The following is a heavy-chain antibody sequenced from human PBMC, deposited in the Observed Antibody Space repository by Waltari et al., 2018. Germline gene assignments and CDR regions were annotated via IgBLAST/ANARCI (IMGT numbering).Heavy chain of an antibody. V-gene: IGHV3-23*01. CDR2: ISGSGGST. Sequence: EVQLLESGGGLVQPGGSLRLSCAASGFTFSSYAMSWVRQAPGRGLEWVSAISGSGGSTYYADSVKGRFTISRDNAKNTLYLQRNSLRAEDTAVYYCAKDPGSGWELLGDWFDPWGQGTLVTVSS. CDR1: GFTFSSYA. D-gene: IGHD1-26*01. J-gene: IGHJ5*02. CDR3: AKDPGSGWELLGDWFDP.